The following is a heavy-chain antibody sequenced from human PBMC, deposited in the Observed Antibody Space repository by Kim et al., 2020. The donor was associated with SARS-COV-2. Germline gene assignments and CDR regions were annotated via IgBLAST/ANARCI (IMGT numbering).Heavy chain of an antibody. V-gene: IGHV3-48*02. J-gene: IGHJ4*02. CDR2: ISSSSSTI. Sequence: GGSLRLSCAASGFTFSSYSMNWVRQAPGKGLEWVSYISSSSSTIYYADSVKGRFTISSDNAKNSLYLQMNSLRDEDTAVYYCAREIGGHCSGGSCHGWGYWGRGTLVTVCS. D-gene: IGHD2-15*01. CDR1: GFTFSSYS. CDR3: AREIGGHCSGGSCHGWGY.